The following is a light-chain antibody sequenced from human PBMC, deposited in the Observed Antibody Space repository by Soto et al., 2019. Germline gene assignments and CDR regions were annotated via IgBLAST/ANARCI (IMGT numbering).Light chain of an antibody. V-gene: IGKV3-15*01. CDR1: QSISTN. Sequence: VRTQSPATLSVSPGERATLSRRASQSISTNLAWYQQKHGQAPRLLIYAASDRATGIPARFSGSGSGTEFTITISSLQSEDFAVYYCQQYDNWPPITFGQGTRLDIK. CDR2: AAS. CDR3: QQYDNWPPIT. J-gene: IGKJ5*01.